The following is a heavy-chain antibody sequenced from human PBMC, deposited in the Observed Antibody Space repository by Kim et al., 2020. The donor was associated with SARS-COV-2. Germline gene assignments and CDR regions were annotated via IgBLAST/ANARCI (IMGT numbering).Heavy chain of an antibody. CDR3: ANTPKLRTIG. J-gene: IGHJ4*02. V-gene: IGHV3-23*01. CDR2: SP. D-gene: IGHD4-17*01. Sequence: SPYSADSVKGRFTNSRDNSKNTLYLQMNSLRAEDTAVYYCANTPKLRTIGWGQGTLVTVSS.